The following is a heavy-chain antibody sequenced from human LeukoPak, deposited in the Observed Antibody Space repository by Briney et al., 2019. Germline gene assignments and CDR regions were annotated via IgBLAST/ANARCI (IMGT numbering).Heavy chain of an antibody. CDR2: IYHSGST. D-gene: IGHD1-26*01. Sequence: SETLSLTCAVSGGSISSSNWWSWVRQPPGKGLEWIGEIYHSGSTNYNPSLKSRVTISVDTSKNQFSLKLSSVTAADTAVYYCARQGSGNYLSPVNYWGQGTLVTVSS. CDR1: GGSISSSNW. J-gene: IGHJ4*02. CDR3: ARQGSGNYLSPVNY. V-gene: IGHV4-4*02.